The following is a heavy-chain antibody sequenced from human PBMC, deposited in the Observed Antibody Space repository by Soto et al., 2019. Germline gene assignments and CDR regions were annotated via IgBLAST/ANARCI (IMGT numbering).Heavy chain of an antibody. D-gene: IGHD3-3*01. Sequence: XGTLALTCTVSGGSISSSSYYWGWIRQPPGKGLEWIGSIYYSGSTYYNPSLKSRVTISVDTSKNQFSLKLSSVTAADTAVYYCASQMSLPTIFGVVIYFDYWGQGTLVTVSS. CDR2: IYYSGST. CDR1: GGSISSSSYY. J-gene: IGHJ4*02. CDR3: ASQMSLPTIFGVVIYFDY. V-gene: IGHV4-39*01.